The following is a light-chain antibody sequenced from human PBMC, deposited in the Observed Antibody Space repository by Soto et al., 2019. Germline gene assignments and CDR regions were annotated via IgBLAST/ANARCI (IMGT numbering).Light chain of an antibody. V-gene: IGLV2-14*03. Sequence: QSVLTQPASVSGSPGQSLTISCTGTSSDIGGYNYVSWYQQHPGKAPKLMLYDVVARPSGVSSRFSGSKSGNTASLTISGLQAVDEADYYCSSYITTSTLVFGTGTKLTVL. J-gene: IGLJ1*01. CDR2: DVV. CDR3: SSYITTSTLV. CDR1: SSDIGGYNY.